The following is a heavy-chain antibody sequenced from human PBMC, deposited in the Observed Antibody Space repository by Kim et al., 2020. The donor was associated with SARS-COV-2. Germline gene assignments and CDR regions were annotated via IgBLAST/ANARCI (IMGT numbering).Heavy chain of an antibody. CDR1: GYTFTGYY. V-gene: IGHV1-2*04. CDR3: ARAPRGGGYCSGGSCHPFDY. D-gene: IGHD2-15*01. CDR2: INPNSGGT. Sequence: ASVKVSCKASGYTFTGYYMHWVRQAPGQGLEWMGWINPNSGGTNYAQKFQGWVTMTRDTSISTAYMELSRLRSDDTAVYYCARAPRGGGYCSGGSCHPFDYWGQGTLVTVSS. J-gene: IGHJ4*02.